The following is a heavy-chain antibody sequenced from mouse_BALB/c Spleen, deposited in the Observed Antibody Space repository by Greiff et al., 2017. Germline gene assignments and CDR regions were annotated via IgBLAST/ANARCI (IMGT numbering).Heavy chain of an antibody. CDR2: ISNGGGST. Sequence: EVHLVESGGGLVQPGGSLKLSCAASGFTFSSYTMSWVRQTPEKRLEWVAYISNGGGSTYYPDTVKGRFTISRDNAKNTLYLQMSSLKSEDTAMYYCARHRYDDEENYYAMDYWGQGTSVTVSS. CDR1: GFTFSSYT. D-gene: IGHD2-14*01. V-gene: IGHV5-12-2*01. J-gene: IGHJ4*01. CDR3: ARHRYDDEENYYAMDY.